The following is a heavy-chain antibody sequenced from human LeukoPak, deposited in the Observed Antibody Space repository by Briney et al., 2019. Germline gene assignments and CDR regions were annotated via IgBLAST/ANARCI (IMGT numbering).Heavy chain of an antibody. Sequence: SETLSLTCAVYGGSFSGYYWSWIRQPPGKGLGWIGEINHSGSTNYNPSLKSRVTISVDTSKNQFSLKLSSVTAADTAVYYCAKSDCEDVGCKLLNYWGQGILVTVSS. CDR1: GGSFSGYY. CDR2: INHSGST. V-gene: IGHV4-34*01. D-gene: IGHD5-24*01. CDR3: AKSDCEDVGCKLLNY. J-gene: IGHJ4*02.